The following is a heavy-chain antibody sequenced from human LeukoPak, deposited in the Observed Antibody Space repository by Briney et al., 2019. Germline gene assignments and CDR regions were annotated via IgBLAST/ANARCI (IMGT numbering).Heavy chain of an antibody. CDR3: ARGHDSSGYIPDY. Sequence: ASVKVSCKASGYTFTGYYMHWVRQAPGQGLEWMGWINPNSGGTNYAQKFQGRVTMTRDTSISTAYMELSRLRSDDTAVYYCARGHDSSGYIPDYWGQGTLATVSS. V-gene: IGHV1-2*02. CDR2: INPNSGGT. J-gene: IGHJ4*02. D-gene: IGHD3-22*01. CDR1: GYTFTGYY.